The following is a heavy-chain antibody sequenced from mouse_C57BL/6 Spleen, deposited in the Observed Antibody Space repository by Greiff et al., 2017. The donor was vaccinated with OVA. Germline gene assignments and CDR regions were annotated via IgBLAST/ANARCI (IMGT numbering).Heavy chain of an antibody. CDR2: IYPGSGST. CDR3: ARKEGGSGYGAYYALDY. D-gene: IGHD3-2*02. CDR1: GYTFTSYW. J-gene: IGHJ4*01. V-gene: IGHV1-55*01. Sequence: QVQLQQPGAELVKPGASVKMSCKASGYTFTSYWITWVKQRPGQGLEWIGYIYPGSGSTKYNEKFKSKATLTVDTSSSTAYMQLSSLTSEDSAVYYCARKEGGSGYGAYYALDYWGQGASVTVSS.